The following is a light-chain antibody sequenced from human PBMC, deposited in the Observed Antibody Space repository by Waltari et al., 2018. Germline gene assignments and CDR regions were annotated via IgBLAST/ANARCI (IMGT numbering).Light chain of an antibody. J-gene: IGLJ2*01. CDR3: AVWDDSLNGLI. CDR1: SSTIGKNT. V-gene: IGLV1-44*01. Sequence: QSVLTQPPSASGTPGQRVPISCSGSSSTIGKNTVNWYQQLPGTAPKLVIYFNDQRPSGVPDRFSGSKSGTSASLAISGLQSEDEADFHCAVWDDSLNGLIFGGGTKLTVL. CDR2: FND.